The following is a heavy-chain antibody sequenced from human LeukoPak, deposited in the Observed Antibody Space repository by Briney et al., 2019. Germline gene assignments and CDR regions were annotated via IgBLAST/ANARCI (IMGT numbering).Heavy chain of an antibody. CDR1: GYTFTGYY. V-gene: IGHV1-2*02. Sequence: GASVKVSCKASGYTFTGYYIHWVRQAPGQGLEWMGWVNPNRGGTNYPQKFQGRVTMTRHQSISTAYMELSRLRSDDTAVYYCAREGPHYYDSSGYYYVRVAFDIWGQGTMVTVSS. CDR3: AREGPHYYDSSGYYYVRVAFDI. CDR2: VNPNRGGT. J-gene: IGHJ3*02. D-gene: IGHD3-22*01.